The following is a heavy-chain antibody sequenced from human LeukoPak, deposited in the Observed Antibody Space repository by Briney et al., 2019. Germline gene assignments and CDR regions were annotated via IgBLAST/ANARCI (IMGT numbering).Heavy chain of an antibody. CDR3: ASKGYSYGSARGKPAFFDY. J-gene: IGHJ4*02. CDR2: IIPIFGTA. D-gene: IGHD5-18*01. V-gene: IGHV1-69*06. Sequence: GASVKVSCKASGGTFSSYAISWVRQAPGQGLEWMGGIIPIFGTANYAQKFQGRVTITADKSTSTAYMELSSLRSEDTAVYYCASKGYSYGSARGKPAFFDYWGQGTLVTVSS. CDR1: GGTFSSYA.